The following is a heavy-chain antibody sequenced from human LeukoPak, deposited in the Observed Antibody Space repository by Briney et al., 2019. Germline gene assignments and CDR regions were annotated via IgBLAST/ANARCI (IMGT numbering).Heavy chain of an antibody. V-gene: IGHV3-64*01. Sequence: GGSLRLSCAASGFTFSSYAMHWVRQAPGKGLECVSATSSNGGNTYYANSVKGRFTISRDNSKNTLYLQMGSLRAEDMAVYYCARDRGGLRYFDWLLQPFDYWGQGTLVTVSS. CDR2: TSSNGGNT. D-gene: IGHD3-9*01. CDR3: ARDRGGLRYFDWLLQPFDY. J-gene: IGHJ4*02. CDR1: GFTFSSYA.